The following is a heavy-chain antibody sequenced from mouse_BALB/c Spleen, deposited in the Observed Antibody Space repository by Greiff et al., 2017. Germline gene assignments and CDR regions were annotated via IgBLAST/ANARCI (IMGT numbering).Heavy chain of an antibody. D-gene: IGHD4-1*01. J-gene: IGHJ4*01. V-gene: IGHV5-12-2*01. Sequence: DVMLVESGGGLVQPGGSLKLSCAASGFTFSSYTMSWVRQTPEKRLEWVAYISNGGGSTYYPDTVKGRFTISRDNAKNTLYLQMSSLKSEDTAMYYCARLLTGRYYAMDYWGQGTSVTVSS. CDR3: ARLLTGRYYAMDY. CDR1: GFTFSSYT. CDR2: ISNGGGST.